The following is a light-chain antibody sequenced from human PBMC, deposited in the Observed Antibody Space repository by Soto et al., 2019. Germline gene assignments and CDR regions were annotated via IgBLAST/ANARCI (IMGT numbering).Light chain of an antibody. CDR1: RSDVGRYNY. V-gene: IGLV2-14*01. Sequence: SALTQPASVSGSPGQSIAISCTGTRSDVGRYNYVSWYQQHPGKAPKVIIYEVSYRPSGVSNRFSGSESGNTASLTISGLQAEDEADYYCSAYTTGSTTLYVFGTGTKLTVL. CDR3: SAYTTGSTTLYV. J-gene: IGLJ1*01. CDR2: EVS.